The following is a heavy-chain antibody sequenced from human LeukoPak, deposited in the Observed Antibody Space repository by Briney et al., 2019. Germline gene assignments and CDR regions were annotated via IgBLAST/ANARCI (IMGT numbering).Heavy chain of an antibody. CDR2: IYPGDSET. CDR1: GYSFTSYW. D-gene: IGHD6-6*01. J-gene: IGHJ3*02. Sequence: GESLKISCKGSGYSFTSYWIGWVRQMPGKGLEWMGIIYPGDSETIYSPSFQGQVTISADKSNNTAYLQWSSLKASDTAKYYCARQRSLVKQTASIALDAFDIWGQGTLVTVSS. CDR3: ARQRSLVKQTASIALDAFDI. V-gene: IGHV5-51*01.